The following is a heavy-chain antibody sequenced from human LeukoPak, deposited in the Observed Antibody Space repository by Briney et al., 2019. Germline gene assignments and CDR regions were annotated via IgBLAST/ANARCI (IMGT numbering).Heavy chain of an antibody. J-gene: IGHJ4*02. CDR1: GGSMTFYY. Sequence: SETLSLTCTVSGGSMTFYYWSWIRQSAGKRLEYIGRMSTSGNINYNPSLKSRVTMSMDTSKNQFSLKLTSVTAADTAVFYCARHAYYYDSGGYYPPRHFDYWGQGTLVTVSS. CDR3: ARHAYYYDSGGYYPPRHFDY. V-gene: IGHV4-4*07. CDR2: MSTSGNI. D-gene: IGHD3-22*01.